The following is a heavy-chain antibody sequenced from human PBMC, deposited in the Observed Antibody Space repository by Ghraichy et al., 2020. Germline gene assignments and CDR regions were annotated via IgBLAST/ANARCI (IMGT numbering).Heavy chain of an antibody. Sequence: GGSLRLSCAASGFTFSSYWMSWVRQAPGKGLEWVASIKEDESEKYYVDSVKGRFTISRDNVQSSLYLQMNSLRAEDTAVYYCARIRVETYYGMDVWGQGTTVTVSS. J-gene: IGHJ6*02. CDR3: ARIRVETYYGMDV. V-gene: IGHV3-7*01. CDR2: IKEDESEK. CDR1: GFTFSSYW. D-gene: IGHD2-21*02.